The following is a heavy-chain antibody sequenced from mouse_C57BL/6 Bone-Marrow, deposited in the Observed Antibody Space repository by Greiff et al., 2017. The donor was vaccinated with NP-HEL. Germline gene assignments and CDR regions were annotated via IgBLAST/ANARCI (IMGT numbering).Heavy chain of an antibody. D-gene: IGHD1-1*01. CDR2: IDPENGDT. CDR1: GFNIKDDY. V-gene: IGHV14-4*01. CDR3: TRDDGSSFPTEHFDV. Sequence: VQLQQSGAELVRPGASVKLSCTASGFNIKDDYMHWVKQRPEQGLEWIGWIDPENGDTEYASKFQGKATITADTSSNTAYLQLSSLTSEDTAVYYCTRDDGSSFPTEHFDVWGTGTTVTVSS. J-gene: IGHJ1*03.